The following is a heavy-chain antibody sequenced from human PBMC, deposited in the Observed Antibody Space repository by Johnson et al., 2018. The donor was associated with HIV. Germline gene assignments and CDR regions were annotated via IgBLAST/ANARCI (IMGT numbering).Heavy chain of an antibody. CDR2: ISYDGSNK. D-gene: IGHD6-19*01. Sequence: QVQLVESGGGLIQPGGSLRLSCAATGFAVSRDYMSWVRQAPGKGLEWVSVISYDGSNKYYADSVKGRFTISRDNSKNTLYLQMNSLSAEDTDGYYCARAGEQWLAPLDAFDIWGQGTLVTVSS. CDR3: ARAGEQWLAPLDAFDI. J-gene: IGHJ3*02. V-gene: IGHV3-30*03. CDR1: GFAVSRDY.